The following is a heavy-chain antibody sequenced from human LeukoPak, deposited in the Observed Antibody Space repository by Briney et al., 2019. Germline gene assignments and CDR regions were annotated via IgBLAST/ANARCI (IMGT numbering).Heavy chain of an antibody. J-gene: IGHJ4*02. D-gene: IGHD2-2*01. CDR2: INHSGST. CDR1: GGSFSGYY. Sequence: SETLSLTCAVYGGSFSGYYWSWIRQPPGKGLEWIGEINHSGSTNYNPSLKSRVTISVDTSKNQFSLKLSSVTAADTAVYYCARSTIVVVPAAEFDYWGQGTLVTVSS. CDR3: ARSTIVVVPAAEFDY. V-gene: IGHV4-34*01.